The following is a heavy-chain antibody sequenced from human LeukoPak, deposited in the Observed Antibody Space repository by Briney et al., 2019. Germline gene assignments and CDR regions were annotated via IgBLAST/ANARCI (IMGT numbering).Heavy chain of an antibody. CDR3: ARNVYRTFDS. Sequence: GGSLRLSCAASGFTFDDYAMHWVRQAPGKGLEWVSGISWNSGSIGYADSVKGRFTISRDNAKNSLYLQMNSLRVEDTAVYYCARNVYRTFDSWDQGTLVTVSS. V-gene: IGHV3-9*01. D-gene: IGHD1-14*01. CDR2: ISWNSGSI. J-gene: IGHJ4*02. CDR1: GFTFDDYA.